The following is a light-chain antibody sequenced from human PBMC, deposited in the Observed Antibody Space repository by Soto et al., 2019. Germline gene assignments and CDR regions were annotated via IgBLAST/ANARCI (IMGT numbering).Light chain of an antibody. Sequence: IVLTQSPGTLSLSPGEIATLSCRASQSVSSNNLAWYQQLPGQAPRVVIYGASTRATGIPERFSGSGSGTDFTLTISRLVPEDCAVYYCWQWGWSHFTVDSATKVAIK. J-gene: IGKJ3*01. CDR3: WQWGWSHFT. CDR2: GAS. V-gene: IGKV3-20*01. CDR1: QSVSSNN.